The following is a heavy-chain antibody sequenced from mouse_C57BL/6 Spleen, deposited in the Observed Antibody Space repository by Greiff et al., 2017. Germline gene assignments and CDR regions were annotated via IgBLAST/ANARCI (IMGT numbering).Heavy chain of an antibody. CDR3: DLIMTGY. CDR1: GFNIKDYY. Sequence: VQLLQSGAELVKPGASVKLSCTASGFNIKDYYMHWVKQRTEQGLEWIGRIDPEAGDTKYAPKFQGKATITADTSSNTAYLRLSRQTSEDSAVYDCDLIMTGYWGERTNVTVSS. D-gene: IGHD1-1*01. V-gene: IGHV14-2*01. J-gene: IGHJ2*01. CDR2: IDPEAGDT.